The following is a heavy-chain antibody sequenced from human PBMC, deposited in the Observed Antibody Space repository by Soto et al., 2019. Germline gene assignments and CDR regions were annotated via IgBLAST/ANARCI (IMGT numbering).Heavy chain of an antibody. CDR3: ARVRKSYFDS. J-gene: IGHJ4*02. Sequence: GESMKISWTASGYIFSACWSYWVRQMPGKGLEWLGKIDPSDSYTNFSPSFKSHVNISTDNSITTACRQWSSQRASDTGVNFLARVRKSYFDSWGQGTLVTVSS. V-gene: IGHV5-10-1*01. CDR2: IDPSDSYT. CDR1: GYIFSACW. D-gene: IGHD3-10*01.